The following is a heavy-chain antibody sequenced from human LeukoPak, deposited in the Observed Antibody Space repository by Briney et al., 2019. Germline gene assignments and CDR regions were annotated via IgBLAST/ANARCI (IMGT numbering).Heavy chain of an antibody. J-gene: IGHJ4*02. CDR2: IYSGGGT. Sequence: SGGSLRLSCAASGFTFSNAWMSWVRQAPGQGLEWVSVIYSGGGTYYADSVKGRFTISRDNSKNTLYLQMNSLRAEDTAVYYCVRDDSGWVNWGQGTLVTVSS. V-gene: IGHV3-66*01. CDR1: GFTFSNAW. CDR3: VRDDSGWVN. D-gene: IGHD3-22*01.